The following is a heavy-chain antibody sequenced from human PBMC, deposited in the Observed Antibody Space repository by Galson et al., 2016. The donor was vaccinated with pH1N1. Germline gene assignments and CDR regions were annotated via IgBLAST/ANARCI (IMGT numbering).Heavy chain of an antibody. J-gene: IGHJ4*02. CDR3: ARVVTWELGYYFDY. CDR2: IYTSGST. CDR1: GGSISSGSYY. V-gene: IGHV4-61*09. D-gene: IGHD1-26*01. Sequence: TLSLTCTVSGGSISSGSYYWSWIRQPAGKGLEWIGYIYTSGSTNYNPSLKSRVIISVDTSKNQFSLKLSSVTAADTAVYYCARVVTWELGYYFDYWGQGTLATVSS.